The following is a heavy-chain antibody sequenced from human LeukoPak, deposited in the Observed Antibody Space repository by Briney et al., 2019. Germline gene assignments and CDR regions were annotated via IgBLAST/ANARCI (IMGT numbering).Heavy chain of an antibody. V-gene: IGHV4-59*11. CDR3: ARVYYYDPLFDY. CDR2: IDYSGST. CDR1: GGSISGHY. Sequence: SETLSLTCSVSGGSISGHYWSWIRQPPGKGLEWIGYIDYSGSTNYNPSLKSRVTISVDTSKNQFSLKLSSVTAADTAVYYCARVYYYDPLFDYWGQGTLVTVSS. J-gene: IGHJ4*02. D-gene: IGHD3-22*01.